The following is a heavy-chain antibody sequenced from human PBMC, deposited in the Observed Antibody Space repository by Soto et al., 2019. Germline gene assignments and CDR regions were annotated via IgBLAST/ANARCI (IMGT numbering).Heavy chain of an antibody. V-gene: IGHV3-64*07. Sequence: EVQLVESGGGLVQPGGSLRLSCEASGFTFSSYAMHWVRQAPGKGLEYVSAISASGASTYYADSVKGRFTISRDNSKNTVYLQMGSLRAEDMAVYFCARRSCNGGSCNNPYDYWGPGTLVTVSS. J-gene: IGHJ4*02. D-gene: IGHD2-15*01. CDR3: ARRSCNGGSCNNPYDY. CDR1: GFTFSSYA. CDR2: ISASGAST.